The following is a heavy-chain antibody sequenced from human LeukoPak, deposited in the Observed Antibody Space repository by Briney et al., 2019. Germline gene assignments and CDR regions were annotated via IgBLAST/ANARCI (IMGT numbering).Heavy chain of an antibody. CDR3: ARDRTMVRGLANYFYGMDV. CDR2: ISTSGRTT. Sequence: GGSLRLSCAASGFSFSSDELNWVRQAPGKGLEWLSYISTSGRTTYYADSVKGRSTISRDNAKSSLYLQMSSLRAEDTAVYYCARDRTMVRGLANYFYGMDVWGQGTTVIVSS. CDR1: GFSFSSDE. V-gene: IGHV3-48*03. J-gene: IGHJ6*02. D-gene: IGHD3-10*01.